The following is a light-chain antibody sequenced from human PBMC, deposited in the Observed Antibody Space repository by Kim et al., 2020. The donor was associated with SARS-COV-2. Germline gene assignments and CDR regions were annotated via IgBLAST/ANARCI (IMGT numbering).Light chain of an antibody. V-gene: IGLV1-40*01. CDR1: GSNIGSNYV. Sequence: QSVLTQPPSVSGAPGQRVTISCYGTGSNIGSNYVVHWYHQLPGAAPKVVIYSNDKRPSGVPDRFSGSPSGPSASLAITGLQPDDEGYYYCQSYDSNLRGAVFGGGTQLTVL. J-gene: IGLJ3*02. CDR2: SND. CDR3: QSYDSNLRGAV.